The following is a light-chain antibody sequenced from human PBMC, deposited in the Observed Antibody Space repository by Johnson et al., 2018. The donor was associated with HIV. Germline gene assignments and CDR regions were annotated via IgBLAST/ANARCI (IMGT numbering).Light chain of an antibody. J-gene: IGLJ1*01. CDR3: GTWDASLSVNV. V-gene: IGLV1-51*02. Sequence: HSVLTQPPSVSAAPGQKVTISCSGSSSNIGNNYVSWYQQLPGTAPKLLIYENNKRPSGIPDRFSGSKSGTSATLDITGLQPGDEADYYCGTWDASLSVNVFGPGTKVSVL. CDR1: SSNIGNNY. CDR2: ENN.